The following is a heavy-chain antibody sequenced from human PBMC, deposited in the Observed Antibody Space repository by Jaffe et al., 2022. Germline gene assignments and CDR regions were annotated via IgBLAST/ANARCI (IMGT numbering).Heavy chain of an antibody. CDR3: ARDREGGDYQGAGYNWFDP. V-gene: IGHV1-18*01. CDR1: GYTFSNYG. J-gene: IGHJ5*02. Sequence: QVQLMQSGTEVKKPGASVRVSCKASGYTFSNYGISWLRQAPGQGLEWMAWISAYNGKTNYAQKLQGRVTVTTDLSTDTAYMELRSLRSDDTAVYYCARDREGGDYQGAGYNWFDPWGQGTLVTVSS. CDR2: ISAYNGKT. D-gene: IGHD4-17*01.